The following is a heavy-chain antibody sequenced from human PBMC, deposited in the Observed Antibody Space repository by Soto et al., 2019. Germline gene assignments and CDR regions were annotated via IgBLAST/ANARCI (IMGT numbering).Heavy chain of an antibody. CDR1: GFTFSSYN. J-gene: IGHJ6*02. Sequence: GGSLRLSCAASGFTFSSYNMNWVRQAPGKGLEWVSSIRSSSSYIYYADSVKGRFTISRDNAKNSLYLQMNSLRAEDTAVYYCARASTLIAGALQDGMDVWGQRTTVTGSS. CDR2: IRSSSSYI. CDR3: ARASTLIAGALQDGMDV. D-gene: IGHD6-19*01. V-gene: IGHV3-21*01.